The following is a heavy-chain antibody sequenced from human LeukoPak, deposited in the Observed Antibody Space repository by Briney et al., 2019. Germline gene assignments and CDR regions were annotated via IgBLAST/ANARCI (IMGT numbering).Heavy chain of an antibody. J-gene: IGHJ3*02. Sequence: ASVKVSCKASGYTFTSYGISWVRQAPGQGLEWRGWISAYNGNTNYAQKLQGRVTMTRDTSTSTVYMELSSLRSEDTAVYYCARLLLKGSYDAFDIWGQGTMVTVSS. CDR3: ARLLLKGSYDAFDI. D-gene: IGHD2-15*01. CDR2: ISAYNGNT. V-gene: IGHV1-18*01. CDR1: GYTFTSYG.